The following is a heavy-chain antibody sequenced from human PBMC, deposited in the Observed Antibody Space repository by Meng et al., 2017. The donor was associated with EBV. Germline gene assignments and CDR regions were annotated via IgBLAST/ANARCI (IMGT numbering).Heavy chain of an antibody. CDR3: VRGPPVGVPGPGDY. D-gene: IGHD2-21*01. J-gene: IGHJ4*02. CDR2: INVGVGYT. CDR1: GYAFTSYI. Sequence: QAQLVQSGARVKNPGASVKVSCKASGYAFTSYILHWVRQAPGQRLEWMGWINVGVGYTKYSQKFQGRVTISSDTSATTGYMELSSLRSEDTAVYYCVRGPPVGVPGPGDYWGQGTLVTVSS. V-gene: IGHV1-3*01.